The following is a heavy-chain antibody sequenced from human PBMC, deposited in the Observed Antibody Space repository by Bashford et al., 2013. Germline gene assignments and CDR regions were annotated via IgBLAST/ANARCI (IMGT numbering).Heavy chain of an antibody. CDR1: GGSVTMAVST. D-gene: IGHD3-22*01. J-gene: IGHJ4*02. CDR2: IDYSGRT. CDR3: VRDNYYYDDSHVQSSRFDH. V-gene: IGHV4-31*03. Sequence: SETLSLTCTVSGGSVTMAVSTGPGSATDPGRGLEWIGYIDYSGRTHFNPSLKSRLSISVDTSKSQFSLDLHSVTAADTAVYYCVRDNYYYDDSHVQSSRFDHWGPGTLVTVSS.